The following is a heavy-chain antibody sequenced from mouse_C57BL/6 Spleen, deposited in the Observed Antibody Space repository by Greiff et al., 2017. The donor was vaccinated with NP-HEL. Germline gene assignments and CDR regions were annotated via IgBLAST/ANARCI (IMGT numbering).Heavy chain of an antibody. CDR2: IYPGSGST. J-gene: IGHJ3*01. CDR1: GYTFTSYW. CDR3: ARGNFYGYSWFAY. V-gene: IGHV1-55*01. Sequence: QVQLQQPGAELVKPGASVKMSCKASGYTFTSYWITWVKQRPGQGLEWIGEIYPGSGSTNYNEKFKSKATLTVDTSSSTAYMQISSLTSEDSAVYYYARGNFYGYSWFAYWGQETLVTVSA. D-gene: IGHD2-2*01.